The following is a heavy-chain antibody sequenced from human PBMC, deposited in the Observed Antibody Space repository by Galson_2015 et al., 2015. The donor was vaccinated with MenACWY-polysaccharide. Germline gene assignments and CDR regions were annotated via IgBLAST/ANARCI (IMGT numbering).Heavy chain of an antibody. Sequence: SLRLSCAASGFTFDDFAMHWVRHAPGKGLEWVSGISWDSGNINYADSLKGRFTISRDNAKSSLYLLMSSLRADDTALYYCVKDIVVSDWRRFDKWGQGTLVTVSS. CDR1: GFTFDDFA. CDR3: VKDIVVSDWRRFDK. CDR2: ISWDSGNI. J-gene: IGHJ4*02. V-gene: IGHV3-9*01. D-gene: IGHD6-19*01.